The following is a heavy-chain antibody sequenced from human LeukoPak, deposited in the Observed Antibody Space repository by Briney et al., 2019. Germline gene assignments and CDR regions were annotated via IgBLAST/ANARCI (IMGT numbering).Heavy chain of an antibody. CDR2: ISGSGGST. CDR1: GFPFSSYA. J-gene: IGHJ4*02. D-gene: IGHD3-16*02. CDR3: AKAESGLGELS. V-gene: IGHV3-23*01. Sequence: GGSLRLSCAASGFPFSSYAMSWVRPAPGKGLEWVSAISGSGGSTYYADSVKGRFTISRDNSKNTLYLQMNSLRAEDTAVYYCAKAESGLGELSWGQGTLVTVSS.